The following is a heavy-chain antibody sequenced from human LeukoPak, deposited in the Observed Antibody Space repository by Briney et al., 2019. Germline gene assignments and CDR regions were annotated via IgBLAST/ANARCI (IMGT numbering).Heavy chain of an antibody. Sequence: GASLRLSCAASGFTFSSYAMSWVRQAPGKGLEGVSAISGSGGSTYYADSVKGRFTISRDNSKNTLYLQMNSLRAEDTAVYYCAKEFGLRDIVVVPAAPRGAFDIWGQGTMVTVSS. CDR1: GFTFSSYA. CDR3: AKEFGLRDIVVVPAAPRGAFDI. D-gene: IGHD2-2*01. J-gene: IGHJ3*02. CDR2: ISGSGGST. V-gene: IGHV3-23*01.